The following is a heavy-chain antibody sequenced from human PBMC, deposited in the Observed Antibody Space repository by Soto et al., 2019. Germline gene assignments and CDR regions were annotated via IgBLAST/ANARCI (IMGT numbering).Heavy chain of an antibody. Sequence: EVQLVESGGGLVQPGGSLRLSCAASGFTFSSYWVSWVRQAPGKGLEWVANIKQDGSEKYYVDSVKGRFTISRDNAKNSLYLQMNSLRAEDTAVYYCARERLTMVRGVIDYWGQGTLVTVSS. J-gene: IGHJ4*02. CDR1: GFTFSSYW. V-gene: IGHV3-7*03. CDR3: ARERLTMVRGVIDY. CDR2: IKQDGSEK. D-gene: IGHD3-10*01.